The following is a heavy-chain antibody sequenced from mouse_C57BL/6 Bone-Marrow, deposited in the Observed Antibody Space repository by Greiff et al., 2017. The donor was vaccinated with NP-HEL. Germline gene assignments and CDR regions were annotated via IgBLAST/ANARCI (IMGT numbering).Heavy chain of an antibody. CDR2: INPNNGGT. V-gene: IGHV1-18*01. J-gene: IGHJ4*01. Sequence: VQLQQSGPELVKPGASVKIPCKASGYTFTDYNMDWVKQSHGKSLEWIGDINPNNGGTIYNQKFKGKGTLTVDKSSSTAYMELRSLTSEDTAVYYWARRGNYYGSSYRYYYARDYWGQGTSVTVSS. CDR3: ARRGNYYGSSYRYYYARDY. D-gene: IGHD1-1*01. CDR1: GYTFTDYN.